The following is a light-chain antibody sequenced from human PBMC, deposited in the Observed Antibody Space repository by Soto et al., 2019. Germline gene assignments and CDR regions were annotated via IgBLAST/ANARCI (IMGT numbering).Light chain of an antibody. V-gene: IGKV3-15*01. CDR1: QSVNSD. Sequence: EIVMTQSPATLSVSPGEGATLSCRASQSVNSDLAWYQQKPGQAPRLLIYVAFTRATGVPARFSGSGSGTEFTLIISSLQSEDSAVYYCQQYFNWSPLTFGGGTKVDIK. J-gene: IGKJ4*01. CDR2: VAF. CDR3: QQYFNWSPLT.